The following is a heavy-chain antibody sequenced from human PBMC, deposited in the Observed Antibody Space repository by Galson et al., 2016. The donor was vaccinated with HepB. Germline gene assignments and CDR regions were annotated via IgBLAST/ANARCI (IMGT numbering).Heavy chain of an antibody. J-gene: IGHJ5*02. CDR2: IYSGGSS. CDR1: GFTVSNNY. Sequence: SLRLSCAASGFTVSNNYMRWVRQAPGKGLEWVSLIYSGGSSYYADSLKGRFTISRDSSKNTLYLQMNSLRAEDTAVYYCASNRHGSGGSCYGAWGQGTLVTVSS. D-gene: IGHD2-15*01. V-gene: IGHV3-66*01. CDR3: ASNRHGSGGSCYGA.